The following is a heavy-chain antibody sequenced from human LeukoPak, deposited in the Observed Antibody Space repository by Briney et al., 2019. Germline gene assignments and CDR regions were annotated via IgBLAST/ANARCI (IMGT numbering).Heavy chain of an antibody. CDR1: GGSISSGSYY. CDR2: IYTSGST. J-gene: IGHJ3*02. D-gene: IGHD3-22*01. CDR3: ASTTYYCDSSGYSDAFDI. V-gene: IGHV4-61*02. Sequence: SQTLSLTCTVSGGSISSGSYYWSWIRQPAGKGLEWIGRIYTSGSTNYNPSLKSRVTISVDTSKNQFSLKLSSVTAADTAVYYCASTTYYCDSSGYSDAFDIWGQGTMVTVSS.